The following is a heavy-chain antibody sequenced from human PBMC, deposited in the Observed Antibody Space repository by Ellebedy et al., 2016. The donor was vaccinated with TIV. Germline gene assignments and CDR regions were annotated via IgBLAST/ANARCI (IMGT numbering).Heavy chain of an antibody. CDR3: ARGDSSGWPST. Sequence: GESLKISCQGSGYSFASQWISWVRQVPGKGLEWMGRIDPGDSYINYSPPFQGHVTFSTDKSISTAYLQWSSLKASDTAMYFCARGDSSGWPSTWGQGTLVTVSS. D-gene: IGHD6-19*01. V-gene: IGHV5-10-1*01. CDR2: IDPGDSYI. J-gene: IGHJ5*02. CDR1: GYSFASQW.